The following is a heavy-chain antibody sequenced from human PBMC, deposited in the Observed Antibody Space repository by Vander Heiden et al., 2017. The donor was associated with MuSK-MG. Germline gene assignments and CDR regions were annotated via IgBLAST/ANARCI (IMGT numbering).Heavy chain of an antibody. Sequence: EVQLLESVGGLVNPGGSVLLACPAFRFLFGNYTMHLVRQAPGKGLEWVSSISGAGGGSFSADSVTGRSTISRDNFKNTLYLQLDSLRVDDTATYYCAKHPIQGLKTDFFDTWGQGTPLPVSS. CDR2: ISGAGGGS. CDR3: AKHPIQGLKTDFFDT. CDR1: RFLFGNYT. V-gene: IGHV3-23*01. J-gene: IGHJ4*02.